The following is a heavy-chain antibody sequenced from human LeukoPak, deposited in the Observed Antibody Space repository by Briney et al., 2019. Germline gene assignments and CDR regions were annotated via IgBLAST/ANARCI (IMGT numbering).Heavy chain of an antibody. CDR2: IYWDDDK. V-gene: IGHV2-5*08. CDR1: GGSISSYYW. D-gene: IGHD5-18*01. J-gene: IGHJ4*02. Sequence: TLSLTCTVSGGSISSYYWSWIRQPPGKALEWLALIYWDDDKRYSPSLKSRLTVTKDTSKNQVVLTMTNMDPVDTATYYCAHSTGIQLLFFDYWGQGTLVTVSS. CDR3: AHSTGIQLLFFDY.